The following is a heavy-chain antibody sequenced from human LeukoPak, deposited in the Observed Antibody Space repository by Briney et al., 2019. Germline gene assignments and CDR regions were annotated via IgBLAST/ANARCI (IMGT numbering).Heavy chain of an antibody. Sequence: GGSLRLSCAASGFTVSSKYMSWVRQAPGKGLEWVSVIYSGGSTYYADSVKGRFNISRDNSKNTLYLQMNSLKTEDTAVYYCTREGGYFHEVDYWGQGTLVTVSS. J-gene: IGHJ4*02. CDR2: IYSGGST. CDR1: GFTVSSKY. CDR3: TREGGYFHEVDY. V-gene: IGHV3-66*01. D-gene: IGHD1-26*01.